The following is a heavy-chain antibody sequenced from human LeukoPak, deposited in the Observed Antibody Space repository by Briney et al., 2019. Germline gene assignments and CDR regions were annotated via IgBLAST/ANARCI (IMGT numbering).Heavy chain of an antibody. J-gene: IGHJ4*02. Sequence: SSETLSLTCTVSGVSISGYFWNWIRQPPGKGLEWIGYIYYSGSTNYNPSLKSRVTISVDTSKNQFSLKLTSVTAADTAVYYCARGFCTSTNCYIFDYWGQGTLVTVSS. CDR2: IYYSGST. CDR3: ARGFCTSTNCYIFDY. V-gene: IGHV4-59*01. D-gene: IGHD2-2*02. CDR1: GVSISGYF.